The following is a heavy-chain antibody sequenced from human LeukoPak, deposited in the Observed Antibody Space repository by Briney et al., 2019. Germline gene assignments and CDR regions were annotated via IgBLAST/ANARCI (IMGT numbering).Heavy chain of an antibody. Sequence: ASVKVSCKASGGTFSSYAISWVRQAPGQGLEWMGWISAYNGNTNYAQKLQGRVTMTTDTSTSTAYMELRSLRSDDTAVYYCARDLEGYYDSSGFYWGQGTLVTVSS. CDR2: ISAYNGNT. CDR3: ARDLEGYYDSSGFY. V-gene: IGHV1-18*01. CDR1: GGTFSSYA. J-gene: IGHJ4*02. D-gene: IGHD3-22*01.